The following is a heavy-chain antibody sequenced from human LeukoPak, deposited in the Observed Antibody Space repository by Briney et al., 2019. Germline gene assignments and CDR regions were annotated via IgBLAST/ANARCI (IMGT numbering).Heavy chain of an antibody. V-gene: IGHV3-74*01. Sequence: GGSLRLSCAVSGFTLSNYWMHWVRQVPGKGLVWVSRINPDGSSTIYADSVKGRFTISRDNAKNTLYLQMNSLRVEDTAVYYCTRMVTTLRDWGQGTLVTVSS. CDR1: GFTLSNYW. CDR2: INPDGSST. J-gene: IGHJ4*02. D-gene: IGHD4-17*01. CDR3: TRMVTTLRD.